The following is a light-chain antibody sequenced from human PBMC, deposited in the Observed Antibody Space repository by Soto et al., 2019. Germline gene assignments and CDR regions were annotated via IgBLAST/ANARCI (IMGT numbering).Light chain of an antibody. CDR1: QSISVY. V-gene: IGKV1-39*01. Sequence: DIQMTQSPSSLSVSIGDRVTITCRSSQSISVYINWYQKKSGTPPKLLMYAASNLQSGVPSRFSGRGSGTDFTLTISSLQPEDFASYYCQQTYTIPYTFGQGTKVEI. CDR3: QQTYTIPYT. J-gene: IGKJ2*01. CDR2: AAS.